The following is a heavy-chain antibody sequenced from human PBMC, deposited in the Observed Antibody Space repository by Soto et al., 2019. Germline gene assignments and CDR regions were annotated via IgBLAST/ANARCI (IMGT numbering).Heavy chain of an antibody. CDR1: GGTFSSYA. V-gene: IGHV1-69*13. CDR2: IIPIFGTA. Sequence: SVKVSCKASGGTFSSYAISWVRQAPGQGLEWMGGIIPIFGTANYAQKFQGRVTITADESTSTAYMELSSLRSEDTAVYYCARVGYTISRYYYYYGMDVWGQGTTVTVSS. J-gene: IGHJ6*02. CDR3: ARVGYTISRYYYYYGMDV. D-gene: IGHD1-1*01.